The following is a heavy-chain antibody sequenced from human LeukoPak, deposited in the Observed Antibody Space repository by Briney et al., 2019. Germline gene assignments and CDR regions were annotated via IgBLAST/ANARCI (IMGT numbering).Heavy chain of an antibody. Sequence: GRSLRLSCATSGFTFSSYAMSWVRQAPGKGLEWVSAISGSGGSTYYADSVKGRFTISRDNSKNTLYLQMNSLRAEDTAVYYCASWRGYSYGHTHYYFDYWGQGTLVTVSS. CDR1: GFTFSSYA. D-gene: IGHD5-18*01. J-gene: IGHJ4*02. CDR3: ASWRGYSYGHTHYYFDY. V-gene: IGHV3-23*01. CDR2: ISGSGGST.